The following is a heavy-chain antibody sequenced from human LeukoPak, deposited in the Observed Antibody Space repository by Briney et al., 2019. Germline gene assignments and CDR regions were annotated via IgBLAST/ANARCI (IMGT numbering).Heavy chain of an antibody. CDR3: ARGGRVAGPFDY. J-gene: IGHJ4*02. V-gene: IGHV1-24*01. D-gene: IGHD6-19*01. CDR2: FDPEDGET. Sequence: ASVKVSCKVSGYTLTELSMHWVRQAPGKGLEWMGGFDPEDGETIYAQKFQGRVTMTEDTSTDTAYMELSSLRSEDRAVYYCARGGRVAGPFDYWGQGTLVTVSS. CDR1: GYTLTELS.